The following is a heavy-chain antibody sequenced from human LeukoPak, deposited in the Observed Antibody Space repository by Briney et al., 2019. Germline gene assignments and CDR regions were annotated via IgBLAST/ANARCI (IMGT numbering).Heavy chain of an antibody. CDR2: IYSGGTT. V-gene: IGHV3-66*01. J-gene: IGHJ4*02. CDR1: GFTVSSNY. Sequence: PGGSLRLSCAASGFTVSSNYMSWVRQAPGKGLEWVSVIYSGGTTYYADSVKGRFTISRDNSNNTLYLQMNSLRAEDTAVYYCARTLGYCSDGSCAYYFDYWGQGTLVTVSS. D-gene: IGHD2-15*01. CDR3: ARTLGYCSDGSCAYYFDY.